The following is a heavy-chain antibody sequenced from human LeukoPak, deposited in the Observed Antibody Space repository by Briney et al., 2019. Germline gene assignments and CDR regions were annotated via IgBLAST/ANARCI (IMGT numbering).Heavy chain of an antibody. CDR3: ARGYQLRPAPHYYYYYMDV. CDR2: ISSSSSYI. V-gene: IGHV3-21*01. Sequence: PGGSLRLSCAASGFTFSSYSMNWVRQAPGKGLEWVSSISSSSSYIYYADSVKGRFTISRDNAKNSLYLQMNSLRAEDTAVYYCARGYQLRPAPHYYYYYMDVWGKGTTVTVSS. CDR1: GFTFSSYS. J-gene: IGHJ6*03. D-gene: IGHD2-2*01.